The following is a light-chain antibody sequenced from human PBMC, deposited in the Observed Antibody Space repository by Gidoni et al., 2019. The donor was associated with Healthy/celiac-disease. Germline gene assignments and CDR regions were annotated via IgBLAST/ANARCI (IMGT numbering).Light chain of an antibody. CDR1: SLRSYY. CDR3: NSRDSSGNSVV. V-gene: IGLV3-19*01. J-gene: IGLJ2*01. Sequence: SSELTQDPAVSVALGQTVRITCQGDSLRSYYASWYQQKPGQAPVLVIYGTTNRPSGIPDRFSGSSSGNTASLTITGAQAEDEADYYCNSRDSSGNSVVFGGGTKLTVL. CDR2: GTT.